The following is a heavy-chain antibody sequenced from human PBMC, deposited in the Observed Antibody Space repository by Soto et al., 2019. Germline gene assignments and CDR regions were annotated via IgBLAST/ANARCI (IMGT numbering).Heavy chain of an antibody. J-gene: IGHJ6*02. CDR3: AKDRVQPQPMWYYYYGMDV. D-gene: IGHD2-21*01. CDR2: ISYDGSNK. Sequence: QVQLVESGGGVVQPGRSLRLSCAASGFTFSSYGMHWVRQAPGKGLEWVAVISYDGSNKYYADSVKGRFTISRDNSKNTLYLQMNSLRAEDTAVYYCAKDRVQPQPMWYYYYGMDVWGQGTTVTVSS. V-gene: IGHV3-30*18. CDR1: GFTFSSYG.